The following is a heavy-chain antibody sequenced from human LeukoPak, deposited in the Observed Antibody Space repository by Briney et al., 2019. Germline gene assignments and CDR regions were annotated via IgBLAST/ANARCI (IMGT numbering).Heavy chain of an antibody. CDR3: ARDAISGGGHDY. Sequence: PGGSLRLSCAASTFTFSSYWMSWVRQAPGKGLEWVANIKEDASEKYYVDSVKVRFTISRDNAKNSLYLQMNSLRAEDTAVYYCARDAISGGGHDYWGQGTLVTVSS. J-gene: IGHJ4*02. CDR2: IKEDASEK. CDR1: TFTFSSYW. D-gene: IGHD3-10*01. V-gene: IGHV3-7*01.